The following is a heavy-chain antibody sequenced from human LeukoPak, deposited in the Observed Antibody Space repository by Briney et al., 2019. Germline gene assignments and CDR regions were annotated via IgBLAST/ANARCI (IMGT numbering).Heavy chain of an antibody. CDR1: GYSFTSFY. D-gene: IGHD4-17*01. CDR3: ATDGSGDYADY. Sequence: ASVKVSCKASGYSFTSFYFHWMRQAPGQGLEWMGWIHPNSGGTNYAQNFRGRVTMTSDTSISTAYMELSRLRSDDMAVYYCATDGSGDYADYWGQGTLVTVSS. J-gene: IGHJ4*02. CDR2: IHPNSGGT. V-gene: IGHV1-2*02.